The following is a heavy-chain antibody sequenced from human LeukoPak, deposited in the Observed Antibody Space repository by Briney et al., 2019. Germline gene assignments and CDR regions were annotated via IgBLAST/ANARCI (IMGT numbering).Heavy chain of an antibody. V-gene: IGHV4-38-2*01. J-gene: IGHJ4*02. D-gene: IGHD5-18*01. CDR2: IYPTGIT. Sequence: SETLSLTCAVSGYSISSGYYWGWIRQSPGKGLQWIGAIYPTGITYYNPSLNSRLTISIDTSKNQFSLKLNSITAADTAVYYCTRGRRGGYNYDAIDYWGPGTMVTVSS. CDR3: TRGRRGGYNYDAIDY. CDR1: GYSISSGYY.